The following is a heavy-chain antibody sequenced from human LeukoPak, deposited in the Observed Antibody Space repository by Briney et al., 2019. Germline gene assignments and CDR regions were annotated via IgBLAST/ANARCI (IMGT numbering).Heavy chain of an antibody. Sequence: PGGSLRLSCAASGFTFSSYGMHWVRQAPGKGLEWVGVISDDGRNKKYADSVKGRFTISRDKSKDTLYLQMNSLRDEDTAVYYCAKRPSDYGDYVTYFDYWGRGTLVTVTS. CDR3: AKRPSDYGDYVTYFDY. J-gene: IGHJ4*02. D-gene: IGHD4-17*01. CDR1: GFTFSSYG. V-gene: IGHV3-30*18. CDR2: ISDDGRNK.